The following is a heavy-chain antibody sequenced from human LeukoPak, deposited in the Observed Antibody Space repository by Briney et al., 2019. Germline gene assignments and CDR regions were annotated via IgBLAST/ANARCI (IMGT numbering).Heavy chain of an antibody. V-gene: IGHV3-30*04. CDR2: ISYDGSNK. CDR1: GFTFSSYA. J-gene: IGHJ4*02. CDR3: ARDRDYDILTGYPYLIDY. Sequence: PGGSLRLSCAAPGFTFSSYAMHWVRQAPGKGLEWVAVISYDGSNKYYADSVKGRFTISRDNSKNTLYLQMNSLRAEDTAVYYCARDRDYDILTGYPYLIDYWGQGTLVTVSS. D-gene: IGHD3-9*01.